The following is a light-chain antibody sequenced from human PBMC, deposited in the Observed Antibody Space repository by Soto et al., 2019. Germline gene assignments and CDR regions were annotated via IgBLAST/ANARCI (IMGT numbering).Light chain of an antibody. CDR3: QQYNNWPWT. Sequence: EIILTQSPDTLSLSPGERATLSCRASQTVSSNYLAWCQQRPGQAPRLLIHGASTRAPGFPARFSGSGSGTDFTLTISSLQSEDFAVYYCQQYNNWPWTFGQGTKVDIK. V-gene: IGKV3-15*01. CDR1: QTVSSN. CDR2: GAS. J-gene: IGKJ1*01.